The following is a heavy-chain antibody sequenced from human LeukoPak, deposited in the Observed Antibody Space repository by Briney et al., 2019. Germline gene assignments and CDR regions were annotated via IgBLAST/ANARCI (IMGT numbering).Heavy chain of an antibody. J-gene: IGHJ6*02. CDR1: GFSFRNYG. D-gene: IGHD6-13*01. CDR3: AKDWRWQQPIYGMNV. CDR2: ISYDRSNQ. Sequence: GGSLRLSCVASGFSFRNYGMHWGRQAPGKGLEWVAFISYDRSNQYYTDSVKGRFTISRDNSKNTLFLQMNSLRPEDTAIYYCAKDWRWQQPIYGMNVWGQGTTVIVSS. V-gene: IGHV3-30*18.